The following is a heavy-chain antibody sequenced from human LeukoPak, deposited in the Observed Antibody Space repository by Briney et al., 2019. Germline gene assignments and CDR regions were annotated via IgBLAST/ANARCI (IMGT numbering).Heavy chain of an antibody. CDR2: ISSSSSTI. CDR3: ARDNYYGPGSYSDY. D-gene: IGHD3-10*01. J-gene: IGHJ4*02. Sequence: GGSLRLSCAASGFTFSSYSMNWVRQAPGKGLEWVSYISSSSSTIYYADSVKGRFTISRDNAKNSLYLQMNSLRAEDTAVYYCARDNYYGPGSYSDYWGRGTLVTVSS. CDR1: GFTFSSYS. V-gene: IGHV3-48*01.